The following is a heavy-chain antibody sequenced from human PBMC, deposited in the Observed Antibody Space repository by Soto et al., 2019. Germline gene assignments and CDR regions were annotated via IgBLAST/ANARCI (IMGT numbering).Heavy chain of an antibody. J-gene: IGHJ4*02. CDR1: GFTVSSNY. D-gene: IGHD6-13*01. CDR2: IYSGGTT. CDR3: ARRSSSWYFDY. Sequence: PGGSLRLSCAASGFTVSSNYMSWVREAPGRGLEWVSVIYSGGTTNYADSVKGRFTISRDNSKNTLNLQMNSLRAEDTAVYYCARRSSSWYFDYWGQGTLVTVSS. V-gene: IGHV3-66*01.